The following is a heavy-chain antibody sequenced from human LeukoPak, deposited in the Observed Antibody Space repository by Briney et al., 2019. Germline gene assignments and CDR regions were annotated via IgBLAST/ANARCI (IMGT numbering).Heavy chain of an antibody. CDR3: ARGLARFHGSASDY. CDR2: IYYTGST. D-gene: IGHD2-2*03. V-gene: IGHV4-59*08. CDR1: GGSIRSYY. Sequence: SETLSLTCTVSGGSIRSYYWSWIRQPPGKGLEWIGYIYYTGSTYYNPSLKSRVTISVDTSKNQFSLKLSSVTAADTAVYYCARGLARFHGSASDYWGQGALVTVSS. J-gene: IGHJ4*02.